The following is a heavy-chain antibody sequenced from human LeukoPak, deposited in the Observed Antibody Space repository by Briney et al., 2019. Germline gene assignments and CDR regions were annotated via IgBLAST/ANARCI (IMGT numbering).Heavy chain of an antibody. Sequence: SETLSLTSTVSGASISSDYWNWIRQPPGKGLDWIGYIYYSGSTNYNPSLKSRVTISVDTSKNQFSLKLSSVTAADTAVYYCAVMYSSSWYWFDPWGQGTLVTVSS. CDR1: GASISSDY. CDR3: AVMYSSSWYWFDP. D-gene: IGHD6-13*01. V-gene: IGHV4-59*08. J-gene: IGHJ5*02. CDR2: IYYSGST.